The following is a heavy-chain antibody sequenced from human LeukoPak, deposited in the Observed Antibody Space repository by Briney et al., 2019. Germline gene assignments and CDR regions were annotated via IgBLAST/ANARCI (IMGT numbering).Heavy chain of an antibody. D-gene: IGHD4-17*01. V-gene: IGHV3-30*18. Sequence: PGGSLRLSCAASGFTFSSYGMHWVRQAPGKGLEWLAVISYDGSNKYYADSVKGRFTTSRDNSKNTLYLQMNSLRAEDTSVHYCAKEALYGDYYFDYWGQGTLVTVSS. CDR1: GFTFSSYG. J-gene: IGHJ4*02. CDR3: AKEALYGDYYFDY. CDR2: ISYDGSNK.